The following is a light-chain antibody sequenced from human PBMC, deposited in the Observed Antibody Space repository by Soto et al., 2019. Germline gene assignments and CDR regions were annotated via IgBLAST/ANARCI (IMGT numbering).Light chain of an antibody. Sequence: EIVMTQSPATLSLSPGERATLSCRASQSVSSNLPWYQQKPGQAPRLLIYGASTRATGIPARFSGSGSGTEFTLTNSSLQSEDFAGYYCQHYNNWPPMYTFRQGTKLEIK. CDR2: GAS. CDR1: QSVSSN. V-gene: IGKV3-15*01. CDR3: QHYNNWPPMYT. J-gene: IGKJ2*01.